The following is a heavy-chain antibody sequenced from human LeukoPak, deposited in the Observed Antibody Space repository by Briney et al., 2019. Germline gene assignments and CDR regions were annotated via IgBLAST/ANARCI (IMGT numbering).Heavy chain of an antibody. CDR2: MYYSGST. V-gene: IGHV4-30-4*01. CDR3: ARPYYYDSRIDP. D-gene: IGHD3-22*01. J-gene: IGHJ5*02. Sequence: SQTLSLTCTVSGGSISSGDYYWSWIRQPPGKGLEWIGYMYYSGSTYYNPSLKSRATISVDTSKNQFSLKLSSVTAANTAVYYCARPYYYDSRIDPWGQGTLVTVSS. CDR1: GGSISSGDYY.